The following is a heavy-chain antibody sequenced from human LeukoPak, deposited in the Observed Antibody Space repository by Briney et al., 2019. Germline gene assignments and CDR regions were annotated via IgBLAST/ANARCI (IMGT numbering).Heavy chain of an antibody. CDR2: ISGSGGST. CDR1: GFTFSSYA. D-gene: IGHD6-13*01. Sequence: TGGSLRLSCAASGFTFSSYAMSWVRQAPGKGLEWVSAISGSGGSTYYADSVKGRFTISRDNSKNTLYLQMNSLRAEDTAVYYCAKDQNIAAAGPAPFDYWGQGTLVTVSS. J-gene: IGHJ4*02. V-gene: IGHV3-23*01. CDR3: AKDQNIAAAGPAPFDY.